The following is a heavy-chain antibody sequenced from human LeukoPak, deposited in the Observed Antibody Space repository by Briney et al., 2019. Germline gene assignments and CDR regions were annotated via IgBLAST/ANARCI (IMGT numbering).Heavy chain of an antibody. CDR1: GGSISSSNW. Sequence: SGTLSLTCAVSGGSISSSNWWSWVRQPPGKGLEWIGEIYHSGSTNYNPSLKSRVTISVDTSKNQFSLKLSSVTAADTAVYYCARNTRGYRIDYWGQGTLVTVSS. CDR2: IYHSGST. D-gene: IGHD5-18*01. CDR3: ARNTRGYRIDY. J-gene: IGHJ4*02. V-gene: IGHV4-4*02.